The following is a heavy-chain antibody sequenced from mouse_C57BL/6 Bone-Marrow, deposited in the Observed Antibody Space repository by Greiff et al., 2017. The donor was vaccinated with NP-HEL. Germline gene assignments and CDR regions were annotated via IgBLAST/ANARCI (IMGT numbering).Heavy chain of an antibody. J-gene: IGHJ3*01. D-gene: IGHD3-2*02. CDR2: IYPGSGNT. CDR1: GYTFTYYY. Sequence: QVQLQQSGAELVRPGASVKLSCKASGYTFTYYYINWVKQRPGQGLEWIARIYPGSGNTYYNEKFKGKATLTAEKSSSTAYMQLSSLTSEDSAVYFCARWGSSGYAWFAYWGQGTLVTVSA. CDR3: ARWGSSGYAWFAY. V-gene: IGHV1-76*01.